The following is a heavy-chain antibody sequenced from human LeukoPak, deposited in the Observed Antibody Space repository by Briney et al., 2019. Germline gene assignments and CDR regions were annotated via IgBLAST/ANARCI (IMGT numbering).Heavy chain of an antibody. J-gene: IGHJ5*02. D-gene: IGHD3-22*01. CDR3: ARPYYYDSRIDP. V-gene: IGHV4-30-4*01. Sequence: SETLSLTCTVSGGSISSGDYYWSWIRQPPGKGLEWIEYTYYSGSTYYHPALKIQPTISVDTSKNQSSLKLTSVTAADTAVYYCARPYYYDSRIDPWGQGTLVTVSS. CDR1: GGSISSGDYY. CDR2: TYYSGST.